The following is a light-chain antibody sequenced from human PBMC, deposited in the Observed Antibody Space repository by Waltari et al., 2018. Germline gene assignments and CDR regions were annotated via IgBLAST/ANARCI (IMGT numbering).Light chain of an antibody. V-gene: IGKV2-30*02. J-gene: IGKJ5*01. CDR3: MQGTHWPLT. Sequence: VMTQSPLSLPVTLGQPASISCRSSQSLVHSDGNTYLNWFHQRPGQSPRRLIYKVSRRESGVPDRFSGSGSGTDFTLKISRVEAEDVGIYYCMQGTHWPLTFGQGTRLEI. CDR1: QSLVHSDGNTY. CDR2: KVS.